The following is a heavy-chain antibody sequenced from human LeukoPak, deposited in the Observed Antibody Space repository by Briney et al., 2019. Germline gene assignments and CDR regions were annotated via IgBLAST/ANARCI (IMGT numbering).Heavy chain of an antibody. Sequence: GGSLRLSCAASGFTVSTNYMTWVRQAPGKGLEWVSVIYSGGTTYYADSVKGRFSISRDNSKNTLYLHMNSLRAEDTAVYYCARYDYGRSGFDYWGQGTLVTVSS. V-gene: IGHV3-66*01. J-gene: IGHJ4*02. CDR2: IYSGGTT. CDR3: ARYDYGRSGFDY. D-gene: IGHD5-12*01. CDR1: GFTVSTNY.